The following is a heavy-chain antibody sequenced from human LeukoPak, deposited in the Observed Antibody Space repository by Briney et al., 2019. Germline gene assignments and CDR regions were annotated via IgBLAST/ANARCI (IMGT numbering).Heavy chain of an antibody. D-gene: IGHD1-14*01. CDR3: ARETTWSAAFDI. CDR2: ISSSGSTI. V-gene: IGHV3-11*01. Sequence: TGGSLRLSCAASGFTLSDYYMSWIRQAPGKGLEWVSYISSSGSTIYYADSVKGRFTISRDNAKNSLYLQMNSLRAEDTAVYYCARETTWSAAFDIWGQGTMVTVSS. CDR1: GFTLSDYY. J-gene: IGHJ3*02.